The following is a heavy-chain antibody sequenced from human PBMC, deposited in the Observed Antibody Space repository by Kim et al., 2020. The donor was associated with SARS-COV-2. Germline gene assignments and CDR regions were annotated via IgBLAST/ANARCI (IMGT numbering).Heavy chain of an antibody. V-gene: IGHV3-30*07. Sequence: VKGRFTSSRDNSKNTLYLQMNSLRAEDTAVYYCARDGAVRYFDWLSYFDYWGQGTLVTVSS. CDR3: ARDGAVRYFDWLSYFDY. D-gene: IGHD3-9*01. J-gene: IGHJ4*02.